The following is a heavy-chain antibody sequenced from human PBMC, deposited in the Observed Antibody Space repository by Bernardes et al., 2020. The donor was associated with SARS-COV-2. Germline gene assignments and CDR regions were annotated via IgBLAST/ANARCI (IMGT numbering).Heavy chain of an antibody. D-gene: IGHD3-9*01. J-gene: IGHJ4*02. Sequence: GGSLRLSCAASGFPFSEYGMHWVRQAPGKGLEWVAVIWDDGNNKDYGDSVKGRFTISRDNSRETLYLQMNSLRAEDTAVYYCARDFDILTGYPGHLDSWGQGTLVTVSS. CDR1: GFPFSEYG. CDR2: IWDDGNNK. V-gene: IGHV3-33*01. CDR3: ARDFDILTGYPGHLDS.